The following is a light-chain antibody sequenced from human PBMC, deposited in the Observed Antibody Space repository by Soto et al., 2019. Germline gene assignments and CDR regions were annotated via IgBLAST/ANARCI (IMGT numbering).Light chain of an antibody. CDR2: VNT. CDR3: QSYDDSLSAFV. CDR1: SSNIGAIYG. Sequence: QSALTQPPSVSGAPGQRVTISCTGSSSNIGAIYGVHWYQQLPGTAPKLLIYVNTNRPSGVPDRFSASKSGTSASLAITGLQAEDEADYYCQSYDDSLSAFVFGTGTQLTVL. V-gene: IGLV1-40*01. J-gene: IGLJ1*01.